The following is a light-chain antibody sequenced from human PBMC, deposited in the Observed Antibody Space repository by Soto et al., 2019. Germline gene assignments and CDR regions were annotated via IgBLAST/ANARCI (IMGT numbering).Light chain of an antibody. Sequence: EIVLTQSRGTLSLSPGERATLSCRASQSVSSTYLAWYQQKPGQAPRLIIYGASSRATGIPDRFSGSGSGTDFTLTISRLEPEDFAVYYCQKYGSLTSSTFGQGTKVEIK. J-gene: IGKJ1*01. V-gene: IGKV3-20*01. CDR2: GAS. CDR3: QKYGSLTSST. CDR1: QSVSSTY.